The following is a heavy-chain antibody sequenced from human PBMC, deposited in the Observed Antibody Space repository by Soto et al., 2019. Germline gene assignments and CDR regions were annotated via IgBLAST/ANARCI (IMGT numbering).Heavy chain of an antibody. D-gene: IGHD2-15*01. Sequence: GGSLRLSCAASGFTFSSYAMSWVRQAPGKGLEWVSGISGSGGSTYNAGSVKGRFTISRDNSKNTLYLQMNSLRAEDTAVYYCAKRYCSGGTCHHDYWGQGTLVTVSS. J-gene: IGHJ4*02. CDR3: AKRYCSGGTCHHDY. V-gene: IGHV3-23*01. CDR1: GFTFSSYA. CDR2: ISGSGGST.